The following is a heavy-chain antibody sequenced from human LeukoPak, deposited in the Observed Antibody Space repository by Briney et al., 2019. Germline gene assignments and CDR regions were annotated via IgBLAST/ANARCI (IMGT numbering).Heavy chain of an antibody. D-gene: IGHD3-10*01. CDR2: ISYHGSNK. CDR1: GFTSSSFA. V-gene: IGHV3-30*04. CDR3: ARTPERFGQGQLDY. J-gene: IGHJ4*02. Sequence: GGSLRLSCEASGFTSSSFAMHWVRLAPGKGLEWVTLISYHGSNKEYADSVKGRFIISRDNSKNTLYLEMNTLTIEDTGVYYCARTPERFGQGQLDYWGQGTLVTVSS.